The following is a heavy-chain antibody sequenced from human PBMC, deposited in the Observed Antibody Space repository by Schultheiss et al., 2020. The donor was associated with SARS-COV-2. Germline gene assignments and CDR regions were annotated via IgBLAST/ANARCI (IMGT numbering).Heavy chain of an antibody. V-gene: IGHV1-18*01. Sequence: ASVKVSCKASGYTFTSYGISWVRQAPGQGLEWMGWISAYNGNTNYAQKLQGRVTITADESTSTAYMELSSLRSEDTAVYYCARGGYSYGWTYYYYYMDVWGKGTTVTVSS. CDR3: ARGGYSYGWTYYYYYMDV. CDR2: ISAYNGNT. CDR1: GYTFTSYG. J-gene: IGHJ6*03. D-gene: IGHD5-18*01.